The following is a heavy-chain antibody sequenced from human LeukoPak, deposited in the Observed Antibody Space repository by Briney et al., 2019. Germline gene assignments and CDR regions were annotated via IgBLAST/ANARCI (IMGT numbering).Heavy chain of an antibody. Sequence: GGSLRLSCAASGFTFSSYSMNWVRQAPGKGLEWVSSISSSSSYIYYADSVKGRFTISRDNAKNSLYLQMNSLRAEDTAVYYCARATWDVVNYFDYWGQGTLVTVSS. V-gene: IGHV3-21*01. J-gene: IGHJ4*02. CDR2: ISSSSSYI. CDR1: GFTFSSYS. D-gene: IGHD2-21*01. CDR3: ARATWDVVNYFDY.